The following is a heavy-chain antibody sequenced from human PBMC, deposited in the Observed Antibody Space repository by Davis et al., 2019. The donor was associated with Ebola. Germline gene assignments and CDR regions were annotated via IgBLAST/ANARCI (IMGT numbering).Heavy chain of an antibody. CDR1: GGSISSSSYY. CDR3: ARGRYYYDSSGYYYVWDNWFDP. J-gene: IGHJ5*02. CDR2: IYYSGST. D-gene: IGHD3-22*01. Sequence: MPSETLSLTCTVSGGSISSSSYYWGWIRQPPGKGLEWIGSIYYSGSTYYNPSLKSRVTISVDKSKNQFSLKLSSVTAADTAVYYCARGRYYYDSSGYYYVWDNWFDPWGQGTLVTVSS. V-gene: IGHV4-39*07.